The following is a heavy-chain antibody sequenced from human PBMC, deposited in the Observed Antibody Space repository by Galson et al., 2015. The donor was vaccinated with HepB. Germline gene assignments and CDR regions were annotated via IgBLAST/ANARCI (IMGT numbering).Heavy chain of an antibody. J-gene: IGHJ3*02. CDR1: GFTFSIYA. CDR3: AKGIVVVTAILGAFDI. Sequence: SLRLSCAASGFTFSIYAMTWVRQAPGKGLEWVSAISGSGGSTYYADSVKGRFTISRDNSKNTLYLQVNSLGAEDTAVYYCAKGIVVVTAILGAFDIWGQGTMVTVSS. CDR2: ISGSGGST. V-gene: IGHV3-23*01. D-gene: IGHD2-21*02.